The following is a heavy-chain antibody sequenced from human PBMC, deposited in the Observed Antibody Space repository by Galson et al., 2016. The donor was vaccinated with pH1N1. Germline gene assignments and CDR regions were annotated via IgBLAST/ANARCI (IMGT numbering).Heavy chain of an antibody. V-gene: IGHV3-64*01. CDR3: AREDYYDSSGFGY. J-gene: IGHJ4*02. Sequence: LRLSCAASGFTFRTYAMHWVRQAPGKGLEYVSGINNLGGSTYYANSVKGRFTISRDNAKNTLYLQMGSLRPEDMAVYYCAREDYYDSSGFGYWGQGTLVTVSP. CDR2: INNLGGST. D-gene: IGHD3-22*01. CDR1: GFTFRTYA.